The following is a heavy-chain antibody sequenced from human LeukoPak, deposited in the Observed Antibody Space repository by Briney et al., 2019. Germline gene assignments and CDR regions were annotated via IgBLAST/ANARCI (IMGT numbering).Heavy chain of an antibody. Sequence: GGSLRLSCAASGFTFSSYAMSWVRQAPGKGLEWVSAISGSGGSTYYADSVKGRFTISRDNSKNTLYLQMNSLRAEDTAVYYCAKDPLGVAGTKGTDYWAREPWSPSPQ. J-gene: IGHJ4*02. CDR1: GFTFSSYA. CDR3: AKDPLGVAGTKGTDY. CDR2: ISGSGGST. V-gene: IGHV3-23*01. D-gene: IGHD6-19*01.